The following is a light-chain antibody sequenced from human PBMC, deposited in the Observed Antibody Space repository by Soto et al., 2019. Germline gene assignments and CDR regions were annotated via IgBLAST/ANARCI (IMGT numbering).Light chain of an antibody. CDR3: QQSYSGPLT. V-gene: IGKV1-39*01. J-gene: IGKJ4*01. CDR1: QSISSW. CDR2: AAS. Sequence: DIQMTQSPSTLSASVGDRVTITCRASQSISSWLARYQQKPGKAPKVLIYAASSLQSGVPSRFSGIGSGTDFTLSISSLQPEDFATYYCQQSYSGPLTFGGGTKVDI.